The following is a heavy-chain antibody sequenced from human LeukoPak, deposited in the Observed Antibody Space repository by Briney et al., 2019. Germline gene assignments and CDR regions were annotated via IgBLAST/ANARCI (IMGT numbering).Heavy chain of an antibody. J-gene: IGHJ6*02. D-gene: IGHD2-2*01. CDR3: AREWIVVVPPAMTYYYNGMDV. CDR2: INSDGSST. CDR1: GFTFSSYW. Sequence: GSLRLSCAASGFTFSSYWMYWVRQAPGKGLVWVSRINSDGSSTSYADSVKGRFTISRDNAKNTLYLQMNGLRAEDTAVYYCAREWIVVVPPAMTYYYNGMDVWGQGTTVTVSS. V-gene: IGHV3-74*01.